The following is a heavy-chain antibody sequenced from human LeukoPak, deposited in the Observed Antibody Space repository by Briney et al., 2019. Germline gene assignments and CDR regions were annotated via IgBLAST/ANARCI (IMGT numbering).Heavy chain of an antibody. J-gene: IGHJ5*02. Sequence: ASVKVSCKASGYTFTGYYMHWVRQAPGQGLEWMGWINPNSGGTNYAQKFQGRVTMTRDTSIRTVDMELSRRVSDDTAGYYCARALVPAAIGWFEPWGQGTLVTVSS. D-gene: IGHD2-2*01. CDR1: GYTFTGYY. CDR2: INPNSGGT. V-gene: IGHV1-2*02. CDR3: ARALVPAAIGWFEP.